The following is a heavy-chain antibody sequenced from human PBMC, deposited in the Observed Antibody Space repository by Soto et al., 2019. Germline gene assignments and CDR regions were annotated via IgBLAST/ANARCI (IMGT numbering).Heavy chain of an antibody. CDR3: PRYLILESSVIGAFPI. J-gene: IGHJ3*02. V-gene: IGHV1-18*01. Sequence: GASVKVSCKASGYTFTSYCSSWVRQAPGQGLEGMGWISAYNGNTNYAQKLQGRVTMTTDTSTSTAYMELRSLRSHAPAVYFFPRYLILESSVIGAFPIWGQATMLTVSS. CDR1: GYTFTSYC. D-gene: IGHD3-3*01. CDR2: ISAYNGNT.